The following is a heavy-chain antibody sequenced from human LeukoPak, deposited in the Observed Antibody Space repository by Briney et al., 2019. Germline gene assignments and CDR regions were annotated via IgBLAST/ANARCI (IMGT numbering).Heavy chain of an antibody. J-gene: IGHJ4*02. CDR1: GFTFSRYA. CDR2: ISYGGSER. D-gene: IGHD2-15*01. CDR3: AKSKTRYSPLIDY. Sequence: GGSLRLSCAASGFTFSRYAMHWVRQAPGKGLEWVAVISYGGSERYYADSVKGRFTISRDNSKNTLYLQMNSLRAEDTAVYYCAKSKTRYSPLIDYWGQGTLVTVSS. V-gene: IGHV3-30*04.